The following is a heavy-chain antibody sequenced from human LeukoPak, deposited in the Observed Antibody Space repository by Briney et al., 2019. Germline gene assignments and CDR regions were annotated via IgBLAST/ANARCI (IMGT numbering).Heavy chain of an antibody. CDR1: GFTFSSYS. D-gene: IGHD3-22*01. CDR2: ISSSSSYI. V-gene: IGHV3-21*01. J-gene: IGHJ4*02. Sequence: GGSLRLSCAASGFTFSSYSMNWVRQAPGKGLEWVSSISSSSSYIYYADSVKGRFTISRDNAKNSLYLQMNSLRAEDTAVYYCASWILGDYYDSSGSHDYWGQGTLVTVSS. CDR3: ASWILGDYYDSSGSHDY.